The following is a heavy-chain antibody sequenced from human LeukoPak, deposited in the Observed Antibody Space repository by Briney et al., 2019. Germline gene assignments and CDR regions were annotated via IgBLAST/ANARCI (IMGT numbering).Heavy chain of an antibody. V-gene: IGHV4-59*08. CDR1: GGSISSYY. D-gene: IGHD2-21*02. Sequence: SETLSLTCTVAGGSISSYYWRWVRPPPGKGREGIGGIYYSGSTNYNPSLKSRVTISVDTSKNQFSLKLSSVTAADTAVYYCARSAYCGGDCYFGTFDIWGPGTMVTVSS. J-gene: IGHJ3*02. CDR3: ARSAYCGGDCYFGTFDI. CDR2: IYYSGST.